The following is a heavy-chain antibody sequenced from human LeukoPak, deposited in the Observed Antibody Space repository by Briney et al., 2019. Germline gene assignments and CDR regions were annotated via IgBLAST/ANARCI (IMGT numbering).Heavy chain of an antibody. CDR3: ARKTAHSSGWLDY. V-gene: IGHV3-23*01. CDR1: GFTFSSYA. J-gene: IGHJ4*02. D-gene: IGHD6-19*01. Sequence: GGSLRLSCAATGFTFSSYAMSWVRQAPGKGLEWVSAISGIGGSTYYAAYVKCRFTISRDNSKTTLYLQMNSLRAEDTAVYYCARKTAHSSGWLDYWGQGTLVTVSS. CDR2: ISGIGGST.